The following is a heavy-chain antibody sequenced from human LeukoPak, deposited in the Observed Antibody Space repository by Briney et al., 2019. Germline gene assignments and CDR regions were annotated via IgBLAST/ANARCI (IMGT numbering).Heavy chain of an antibody. CDR3: ARGRDEWGIVVVVAATRSSNYFDY. CDR1: GGSFSGYY. Sequence: SETLSLTCAVYGGSFSGYYWSWIRQPPGKGLEWIGEINHSRSTNYNPSLKGRVTISVDTSKNQFSLKLSSVTAADTAVYYCARGRDEWGIVVVVAATRSSNYFDYWGQGTLVTVSS. CDR2: INHSRST. D-gene: IGHD2-15*01. J-gene: IGHJ4*02. V-gene: IGHV4-34*01.